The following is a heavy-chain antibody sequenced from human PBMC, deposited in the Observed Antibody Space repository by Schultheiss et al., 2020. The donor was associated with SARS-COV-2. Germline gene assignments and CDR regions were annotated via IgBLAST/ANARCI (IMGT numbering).Heavy chain of an antibody. D-gene: IGHD2-15*01. CDR3: ARSPDISGGEFGY. CDR2: IYYRGSI. V-gene: IGHV4-59*04. Sequence: SETLSLTCTVSGGSIRSYYWSWIRQPPGKDLEWVGTIYYRGSIYYNPSLKSRVTISLDTSKNQFSLKLRSVTAADTAVYYCARSPDISGGEFGYWGQGTL. J-gene: IGHJ4*02. CDR1: GGSIRSYY.